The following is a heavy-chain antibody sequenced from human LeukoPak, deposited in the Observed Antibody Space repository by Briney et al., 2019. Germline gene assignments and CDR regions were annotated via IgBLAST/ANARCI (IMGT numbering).Heavy chain of an antibody. CDR1: GFTFSSYS. CDR2: ISSSSSYI. Sequence: GGSLRLSCAASGFTFSSYSMNWVRQAPGKGLEWVSSISSSSSYIYYAGSVKGRLTISRDNAKSSLYLQMNSLRAEDTAVYYCARSGYSYGSLLRGFDPWGQGTLVTVSS. D-gene: IGHD5-18*01. J-gene: IGHJ5*02. CDR3: ARSGYSYGSLLRGFDP. V-gene: IGHV3-21*01.